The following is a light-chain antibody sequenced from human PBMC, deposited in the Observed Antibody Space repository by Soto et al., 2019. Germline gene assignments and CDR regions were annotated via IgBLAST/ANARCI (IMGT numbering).Light chain of an antibody. CDR2: DAS. V-gene: IGKV1-33*01. CDR3: QHYNSFPIT. J-gene: IGKJ5*01. Sequence: DIQMTQSPSSLSASLGDRVTITCQASQDIRYYLNWYQQKTEQAPKLLIYDASQLETGVPSRFSGSGSGTDFTFTINSLQPEDIGTYYCQHYNSFPITFGQGTRLDIK. CDR1: QDIRYY.